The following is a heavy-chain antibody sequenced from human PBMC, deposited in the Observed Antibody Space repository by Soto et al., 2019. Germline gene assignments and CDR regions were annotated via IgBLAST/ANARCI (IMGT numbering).Heavy chain of an antibody. Sequence: PGGSLRLSCAASGFTFSSYAMSWVRQAPGKGLEWVSGISGSGGSTYYADSVKGRFTISRDNSKNTLYLQMNSLRAEDTAVYYCAKAHYGMGSTYFDYWGQGTLVTVSS. V-gene: IGHV3-23*01. J-gene: IGHJ4*02. CDR1: GFTFSSYA. D-gene: IGHD1-26*01. CDR3: AKAHYGMGSTYFDY. CDR2: ISGSGGST.